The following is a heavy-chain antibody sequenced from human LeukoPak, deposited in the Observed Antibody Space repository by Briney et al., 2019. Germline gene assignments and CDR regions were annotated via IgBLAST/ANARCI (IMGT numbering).Heavy chain of an antibody. J-gene: IGHJ4*02. CDR2: INWNGGST. CDR1: GFTFDDYV. Sequence: PGGSLRLSCAASGFTFDDYVMSWVRQAPGKGLEWVSDINWNGGSTGYADSVKGRFTISRDNAKNSLYLQMNSLRAEDTALYYCARVAYYYDSSGGGLDYWGQGTLVTVSS. V-gene: IGHV3-20*04. D-gene: IGHD3-22*01. CDR3: ARVAYYYDSSGGGLDY.